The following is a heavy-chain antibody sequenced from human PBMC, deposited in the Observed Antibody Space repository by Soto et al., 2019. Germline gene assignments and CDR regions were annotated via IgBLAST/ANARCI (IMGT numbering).Heavy chain of an antibody. Sequence: SETLSLTCAVYGGSFSAYYWSWIRQPPGKGLEWIGEINHSGSTNYNPSLKSRVTISVDTSKNQFSLKLRSVTAADTAVYYCASLERGYSYGPSEYWGQGTLVTVSS. CDR2: INHSGST. CDR1: GGSFSAYY. V-gene: IGHV4-34*01. J-gene: IGHJ4*02. CDR3: ASLERGYSYGPSEY. D-gene: IGHD5-18*01.